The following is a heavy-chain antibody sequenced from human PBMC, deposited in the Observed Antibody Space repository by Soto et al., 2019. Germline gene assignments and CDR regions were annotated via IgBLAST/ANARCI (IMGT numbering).Heavy chain of an antibody. D-gene: IGHD2-2*01. J-gene: IGHJ4*02. V-gene: IGHV3-30-3*01. CDR2: ISYDGSNK. CDR3: ARDRPSPYCSSTSCSSYFDY. Sequence: PGGSLRLSCAASGFTFSTYAMQWVRQAPGKGLEWVAVISYDGSNKYYEDSVKGRFTISRDNSKNTLYLQMNSLRAEDTAVYYRARDRPSPYCSSTSCSSYFDYWGQGTLVTVSS. CDR1: GFTFSTYA.